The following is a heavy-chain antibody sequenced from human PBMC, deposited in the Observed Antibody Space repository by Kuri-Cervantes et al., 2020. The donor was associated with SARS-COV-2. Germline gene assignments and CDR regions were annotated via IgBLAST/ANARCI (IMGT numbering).Heavy chain of an antibody. D-gene: IGHD3-10*01. V-gene: IGHV5-51*01. CDR3: ARRAYGEEVDYYYMDV. CDR2: IYPGDSDT. J-gene: IGHJ6*03. CDR1: GYSFTNYW. Sequence: KVSCKGSGYSFTNYWIGWVRQMPSKGLEWMGIIYPGDSDTRYSPSFQGQVTISADKSINTAFLQWSSLKASDTAIYYCARRAYGEEVDYYYMDVWGKGTAVTVSS.